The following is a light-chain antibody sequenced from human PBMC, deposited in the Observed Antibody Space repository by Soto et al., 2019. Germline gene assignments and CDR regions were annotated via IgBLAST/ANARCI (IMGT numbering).Light chain of an antibody. V-gene: IGKV1-39*01. Sequence: DIQMTQSPSSLSASVGDRVTMTCRASQTISSYLNWYQQKPGKAPNLLIYAASSLQSGVPSRFSGSGSGTEFTLTINSLQAEDFAIYYCQQSYSTPRTFGQGTKVEIK. CDR3: QQSYSTPRT. CDR2: AAS. J-gene: IGKJ1*01. CDR1: QTISSY.